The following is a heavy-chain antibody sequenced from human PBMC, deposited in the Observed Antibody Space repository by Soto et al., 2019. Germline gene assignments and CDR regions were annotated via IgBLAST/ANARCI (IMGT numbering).Heavy chain of an antibody. J-gene: IGHJ6*02. V-gene: IGHV3-73*01. CDR1: GFTLSGSV. CDR3: AKGHYTSYYYYYGMDV. Sequence: GGSLRLSCAASGFTLSGSVIYWVRQAPGKGLEWVGRIRSRSNGYATAYAASVRGRFTISRDDSKNTAYLQMNSLRAEDTAVYYCAKGHYTSYYYYYGMDVWGQGTTVTVS. D-gene: IGHD4-4*01. CDR2: IRSRSNGYAT.